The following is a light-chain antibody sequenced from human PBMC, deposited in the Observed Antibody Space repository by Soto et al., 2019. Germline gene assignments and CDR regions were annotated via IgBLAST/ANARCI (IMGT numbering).Light chain of an antibody. CDR3: QQYNRYPFT. V-gene: IGKV1-5*01. J-gene: IGKJ2*01. CDR1: QSISNW. CDR2: DAS. Sequence: DIQMTQSPSTLSASVGDRVTITCWASQSISNWLAWYQQKPGKTPKLLIYDASSLESGVPSRFSGSGSGTEFTLTISSLQPDDFATYYCQQYNRYPFTFGQGTKLEIK.